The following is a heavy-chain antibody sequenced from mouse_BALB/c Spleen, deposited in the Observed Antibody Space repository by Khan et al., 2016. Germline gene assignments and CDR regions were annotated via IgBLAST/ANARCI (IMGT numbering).Heavy chain of an antibody. CDR1: GISITTGNYR. J-gene: IGHJ1*01. D-gene: IGHD2-12*01. CDR3: ARGYDWYFDV. V-gene: IGHV3-5*02. CDR2: IYYSGTI. Sequence: EVQLQESGPGLVKPSQTVSLTCTVTGISITTGNYRWSWIRQFPGNKLEWIGYIYYSGTITYNPSLTSRTTITRDTSKNQFFLEMNSLTAEDTVTYYCARGYDWYFDVWGAGTTVTVSS.